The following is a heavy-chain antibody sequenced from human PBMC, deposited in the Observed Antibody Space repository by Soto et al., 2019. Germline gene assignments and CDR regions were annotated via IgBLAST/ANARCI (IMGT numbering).Heavy chain of an antibody. CDR2: IYYSGST. D-gene: IGHD1-1*01. J-gene: IGHJ4*02. Sequence: SETLSLTCTVSGGSISSYYWSWIRQPPGKGLEWIGYIYYSGSTNYNPSLKSRVTISVDTSKNQFSLKLSSVTAADTAVYYCARDKITGPIDYWGQGTLVTVSS. V-gene: IGHV4-59*01. CDR1: GGSISSYY. CDR3: ARDKITGPIDY.